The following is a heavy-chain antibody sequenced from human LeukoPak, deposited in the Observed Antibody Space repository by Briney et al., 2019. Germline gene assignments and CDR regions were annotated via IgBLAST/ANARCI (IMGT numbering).Heavy chain of an antibody. J-gene: IGHJ4*02. CDR3: ARDRYGDGFAHFDY. CDR1: GYTFTYYA. Sequence: ASVKVSCKASGYTFTYYAVHWVRQAPGQGLQWMGWITPGGGTNYPQKFRGRVAITWDTSITTAYMDLSRLTSDDTAVYYCARDRYGDGFAHFDYWGQGALVTVSS. CDR2: ITPGGGT. V-gene: IGHV1-2*02. D-gene: IGHD5-24*01.